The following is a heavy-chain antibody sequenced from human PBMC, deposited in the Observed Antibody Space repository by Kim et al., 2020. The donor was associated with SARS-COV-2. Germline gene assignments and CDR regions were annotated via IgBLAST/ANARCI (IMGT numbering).Heavy chain of an antibody. J-gene: IGHJ4*02. CDR3: ASMRIVVVVAAKYFDY. V-gene: IGHV4-34*01. Sequence: LKSRVTLSVDTSQNQFSLKLSSVTAADTAVYYCASMRIVVVVAAKYFDYWGQGTLVTVSS. D-gene: IGHD2-15*01.